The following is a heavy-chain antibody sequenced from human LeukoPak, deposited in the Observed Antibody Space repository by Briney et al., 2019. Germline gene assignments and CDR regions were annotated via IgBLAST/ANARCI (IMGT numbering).Heavy chain of an antibody. D-gene: IGHD6-6*01. CDR1: GGSMNGYY. Sequence: ASDTLSLTCNVSGGSMNGYYWSWVRQPPGKALEWIGYISSSVSTYYNPSLKSPVTISIDTSKHQFSLKLSSVTAADTAVYYCAKERYSSPFWWFDPWGQGTLVTVSS. CDR3: AKERYSSPFWWFDP. J-gene: IGHJ5*02. V-gene: IGHV4-59*01. CDR2: ISSSVST.